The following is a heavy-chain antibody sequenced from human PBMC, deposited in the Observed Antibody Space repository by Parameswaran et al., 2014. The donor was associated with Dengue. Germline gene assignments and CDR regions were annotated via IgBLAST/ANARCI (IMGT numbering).Heavy chain of an antibody. CDR3: TTDHRDSSGWSPSDY. D-gene: IGHD6-19*01. J-gene: IGHJ4*02. V-gene: IGHV3-15*01. Sequence: RWIRQPPGKGLEWVGHIKTKTDGATTDYAAPVKGRFSISRDDSKNTLYLQMNSLKTEDTAVYYCTTDHRDSSGWSPSDYWGQGTLVTVSS. CDR2: IKTKTDGATT.